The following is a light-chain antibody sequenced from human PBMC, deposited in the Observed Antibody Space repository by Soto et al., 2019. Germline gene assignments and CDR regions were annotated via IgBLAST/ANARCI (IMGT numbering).Light chain of an antibody. CDR2: GAS. CDR1: QSVSSN. J-gene: IGKJ1*01. Sequence: EIVMTQSPATLSVSPGERATLSCRASQSVSSNLAWYQQKPGRAPRLLIYGASTRATGMPARCSGSGSGTEFTRTISSLQSEDFAVYYCQQYNDWPSMFGQGTKVEIK. CDR3: QQYNDWPSM. V-gene: IGKV3-15*01.